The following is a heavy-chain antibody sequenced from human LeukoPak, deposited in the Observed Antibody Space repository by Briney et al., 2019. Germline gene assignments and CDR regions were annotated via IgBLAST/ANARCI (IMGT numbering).Heavy chain of an antibody. V-gene: IGHV3-23*01. Sequence: GGSLRLSCAASGFTFSNYALSWVRQAPGKGLEWVSSISGSGHTTYYADSVKGRFTISRDNSKNTLYLQMNSLRAEDTAVYYCARDSGGYCSSTSCYGSSGTFDYWGQGTLVTVSS. CDR2: ISGSGHTT. CDR1: GFTFSNYA. J-gene: IGHJ4*02. D-gene: IGHD2-2*01. CDR3: ARDSGGYCSSTSCYGSSGTFDY.